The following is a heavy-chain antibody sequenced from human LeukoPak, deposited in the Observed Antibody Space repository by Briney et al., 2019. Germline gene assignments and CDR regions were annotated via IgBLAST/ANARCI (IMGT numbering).Heavy chain of an antibody. CDR1: GGTFSSYA. D-gene: IGHD3-10*01. V-gene: IGHV1-69*04. J-gene: IGHJ4*02. Sequence: ASVKVSCKASGGTFSSYAISWVRQAPGQGLEWMGRIIPILGIANYAQKFQGRVTITADKSTSTAYMELSSLRSEDTAVYYCARDRGSGTFDYWGQGTLVTVSS. CDR2: IIPILGIA. CDR3: ARDRGSGTFDY.